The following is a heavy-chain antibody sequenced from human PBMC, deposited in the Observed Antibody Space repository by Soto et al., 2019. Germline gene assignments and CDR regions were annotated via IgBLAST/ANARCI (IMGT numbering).Heavy chain of an antibody. CDR2: INPNTGAT. J-gene: IGHJ6*01. V-gene: IGHV1-2*06. CDR3: ARESDFRDYRRFYFCAIDV. CDR1: GYSLSDYH. D-gene: IGHD4-17*01. Sequence: ASVKVSCKASGYSLSDYHIHWVRQAPGQGLEWMGRINPNTGATDYAQNFQGSVTMTRDTSISTAYMEVNRPRSADTAVYYCARESDFRDYRRFYFCAIDVWGQGTTVTVSS.